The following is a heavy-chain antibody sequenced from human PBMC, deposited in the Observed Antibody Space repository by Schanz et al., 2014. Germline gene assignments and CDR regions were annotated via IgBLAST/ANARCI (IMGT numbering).Heavy chain of an antibody. CDR1: GFTLSSYG. CDR2: INSDGTKR. Sequence: QVRLVESGGGVVQPGRSLRLSCAASGFTLSSYGMHWVRQAPGKGLEWVAFINSDGTKRFYADSVESRFTISRDNSRNTLYLQMNSLRAEDTAVYYCARDGYSVVVISPTESFDIWGQGTMVTVSP. D-gene: IGHD2-21*01. V-gene: IGHV3-33*08. J-gene: IGHJ3*02. CDR3: ARDGYSVVVISPTESFDI.